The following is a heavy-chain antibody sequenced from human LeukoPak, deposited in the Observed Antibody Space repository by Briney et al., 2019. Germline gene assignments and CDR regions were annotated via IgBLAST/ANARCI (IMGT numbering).Heavy chain of an antibody. V-gene: IGHV3-7*01. CDR2: MKGDGSEI. Sequence: GRSLRLSCAASGFTFSSYAVHWVRQAPGKGLEWVANMKGDGSEIHYVDSVKGRFTISRDNARNSLFLQMNGLRPEDTAVYYCARPAYTAAYDLWGQGTMVTVSS. J-gene: IGHJ3*01. CDR3: ARPAYTAAYDL. D-gene: IGHD3-16*01. CDR1: GFTFSSYA.